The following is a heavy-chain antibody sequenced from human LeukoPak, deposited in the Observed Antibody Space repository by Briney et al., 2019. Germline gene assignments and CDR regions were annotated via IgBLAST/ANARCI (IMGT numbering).Heavy chain of an antibody. V-gene: IGHV4-4*09. D-gene: IGHD1-7*01. J-gene: IGHJ5*02. CDR2: NYINGDT. CDR3: AKTARTFPS. Sequence: PSETLSLTCSVSGDSITSFYWSWIRQAPGKGLECIGFNYINGDTSYNPSLKGRATLSLDTSRNQFSLRLTSVTAADTAVYYCAKTARTFPSWGPGILVTVSS. CDR1: GDSITSFY.